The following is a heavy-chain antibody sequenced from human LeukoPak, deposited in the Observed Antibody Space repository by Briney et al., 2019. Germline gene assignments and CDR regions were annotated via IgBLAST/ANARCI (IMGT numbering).Heavy chain of an antibody. Sequence: ASVKVSCKASGYTFTTYDINWVRQPPGQGLEWLGWMDPNSGNTGYAQKFQGRVTITRNTSISTAYMELSSLRSEDTAVYYCARIVVVPAAIHYYYYMDVWGKGTTVTVSS. D-gene: IGHD2-2*01. J-gene: IGHJ6*03. CDR3: ARIVVVPAAIHYYYYMDV. CDR2: MDPNSGNT. CDR1: GYTFTTYD. V-gene: IGHV1-8*03.